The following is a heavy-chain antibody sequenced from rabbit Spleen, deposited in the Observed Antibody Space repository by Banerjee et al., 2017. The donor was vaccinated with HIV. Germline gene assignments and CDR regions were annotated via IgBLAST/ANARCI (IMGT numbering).Heavy chain of an antibody. Sequence: QSLEESGGDLVKPGASRTLTCTASGFSFSSSYYMCWVRQAPGKGLECIACIYADSSGSTWYASWAKGRFTISKTSSTVDLKMTSLTAADTATYFCARDIRVSSSSSGYGLDLWGQGTLVTVS. CDR2: IYADSSGST. D-gene: IGHD1-1*01. J-gene: IGHJ4*01. CDR3: ARDIRVSSSSSGYGLDL. CDR1: GFSFSSSYY. V-gene: IGHV1S40*01.